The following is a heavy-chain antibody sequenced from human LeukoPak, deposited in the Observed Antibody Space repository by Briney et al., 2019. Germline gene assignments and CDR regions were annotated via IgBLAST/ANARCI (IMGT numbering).Heavy chain of an antibody. CDR3: ATGTPTVKEYYFDY. D-gene: IGHD4-11*01. CDR1: GGSISSYY. CDR2: IYTSGST. J-gene: IGHJ4*02. V-gene: IGHV4-4*08. Sequence: SETLSLTCTVSGGSISSYYRSWIRQPPGKGLEWIGRIYTSGSTNYNPSLKSRVTISVDTSKNQFSLKLSSVTAADTAVYYCATGTPTVKEYYFDYWGQGTLVTVSS.